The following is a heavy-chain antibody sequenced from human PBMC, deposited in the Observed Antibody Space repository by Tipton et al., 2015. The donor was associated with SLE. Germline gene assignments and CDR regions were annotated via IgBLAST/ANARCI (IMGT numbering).Heavy chain of an antibody. CDR3: ARDRNPITFEGIIVKAFDI. CDR2: ISYDGNEK. J-gene: IGHJ3*02. Sequence: SLRLSCAASGFSFRIYAIHWVRQAPGKGLEWVAVISYDGNEKDYADSVKGRFTISRDNSKNTGYLQMNSLRAEDTAVYYCARDRNPITFEGIIVKAFDIWGQGTLVTVSS. D-gene: IGHD3-16*02. V-gene: IGHV3-30*04. CDR1: GFSFRIYA.